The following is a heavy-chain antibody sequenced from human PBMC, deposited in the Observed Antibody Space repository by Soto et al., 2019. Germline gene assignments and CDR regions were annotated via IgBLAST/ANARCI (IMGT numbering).Heavy chain of an antibody. CDR1: GGSISSYY. J-gene: IGHJ4*02. CDR3: ARGTTVTTVRYFDY. Sequence: PSETLSLTCTVSGGSISSYYWSWIRQPPGKGLEWIGYIYYSGSTNYNPSLESRVTISVDTSKNQFSLKLSSVTAADTAVYYCARGTTVTTVRYFDYWGQGTLDTVSS. V-gene: IGHV4-59*01. CDR2: IYYSGST. D-gene: IGHD4-17*01.